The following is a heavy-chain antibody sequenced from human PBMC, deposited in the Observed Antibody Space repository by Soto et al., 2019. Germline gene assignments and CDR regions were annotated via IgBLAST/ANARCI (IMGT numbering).Heavy chain of an antibody. D-gene: IGHD2-8*01. CDR3: AREKGYCTNGVCFYWFDP. CDR2: LYHCGST. J-gene: IGHJ5*02. Sequence: PSETLSLTCTVSGGSISSGDYYWSWIRQPPGKGLEWIWFLYHCGSTYYNPSLKSRVTISVDRSKNQFSLKLSSVTAADTAVYFCAREKGYCTNGVCFYWFDPWGQGALVTVSS. V-gene: IGHV4-30-2*01. CDR1: GGSISSGDYY.